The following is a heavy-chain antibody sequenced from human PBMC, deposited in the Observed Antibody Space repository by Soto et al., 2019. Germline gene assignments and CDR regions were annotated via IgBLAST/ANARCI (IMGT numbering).Heavy chain of an antibody. D-gene: IGHD2-2*01. CDR1: GFTFDDYA. J-gene: IGHJ4*02. CDR3: AKEIGAKVYCSSTSYYEYDY. CDR2: ISWNSGSI. Sequence: EVQLVEAGGGLVQPGRSLRLSCAASGFTFDDYAMHWVRQAPGKGLEWVSGISWNSGSIGYADSVKGRFTISRDNAKSSLYLQMNSLRAEDTALYYCAKEIGAKVYCSSTSYYEYDYWGQGTLVTVSS. V-gene: IGHV3-9*01.